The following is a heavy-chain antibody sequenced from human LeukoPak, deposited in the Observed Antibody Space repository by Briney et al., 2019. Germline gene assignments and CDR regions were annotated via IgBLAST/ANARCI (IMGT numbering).Heavy chain of an antibody. CDR1: GFTFSSYA. J-gene: IGHJ3*02. V-gene: IGHV3-23*01. D-gene: IGHD3-9*01. CDR3: AKDYDILTGYYPDAFDI. CDR2: ISGSGGST. Sequence: GGSLRLSCAASGFTFSSYAMSWVRQAPGKGLEWVSAISGSGGSTYYADSVKGRFTISRDNSKNTLYPQMNSLRAEDTAVYYCAKDYDILTGYYPDAFDIWGQGTMVTVSS.